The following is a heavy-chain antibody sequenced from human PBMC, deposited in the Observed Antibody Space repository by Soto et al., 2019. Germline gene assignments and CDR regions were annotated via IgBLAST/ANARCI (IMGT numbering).Heavy chain of an antibody. CDR3: ARDQFDFSSGYSLDAFDI. CDR1: GYTFTSYG. J-gene: IGHJ3*02. Sequence: QVQLVQSGAEVKKPGASVKVSCKASGYTFTSYGITWVRQAPGQGLEWMGWISPYNGNTNYVQKLQGRVTLTRDTSTSAAYMEVRSLRSDDTAAYYCARDQFDFSSGYSLDAFDIWGQGTLVTVSS. V-gene: IGHV1-18*04. CDR2: ISPYNGNT. D-gene: IGHD3-3*01.